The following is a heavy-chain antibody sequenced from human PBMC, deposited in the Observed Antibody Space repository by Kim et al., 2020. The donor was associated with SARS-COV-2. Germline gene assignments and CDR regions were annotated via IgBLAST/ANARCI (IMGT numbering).Heavy chain of an antibody. CDR2: IRSSSSNK. V-gene: IGHV3-21*01. J-gene: IGHJ6*02. CDR1: GFTFSSYS. Sequence: GGSLRLSCAASGFTFSSYSMNWVRQAPGKGLEWVSPIRSSSSNKSSAYSVKGRFTISSDNAKNSLYLQMNSLRPEDTAVYYCARDKGQSDFWSGYYNDGMVVWGQGTPGTVSS. CDR3: ARDKGQSDFWSGYYNDGMVV. D-gene: IGHD3-3*01.